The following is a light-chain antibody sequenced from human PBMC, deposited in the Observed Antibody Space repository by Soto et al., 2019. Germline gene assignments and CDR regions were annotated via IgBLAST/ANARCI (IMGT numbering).Light chain of an antibody. CDR1: QSVNNDY. Sequence: ETVLTQSPGTLSLSPGERATLSCRATQSVNNDYLAWYQQRPGLAPRLLIFGASGRATGIPDRFSGSGSGTDFTLTINRLKPEDFAIYYCQQYGTSPLTFGGGTKVDIK. J-gene: IGKJ4*01. CDR3: QQYGTSPLT. CDR2: GAS. V-gene: IGKV3-20*01.